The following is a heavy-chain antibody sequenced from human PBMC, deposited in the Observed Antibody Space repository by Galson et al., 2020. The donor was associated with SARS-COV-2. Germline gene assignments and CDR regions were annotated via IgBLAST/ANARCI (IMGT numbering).Heavy chain of an antibody. V-gene: IGHV3-48*03. J-gene: IGHJ4*02. Sequence: GGSLGLSCAASGFTFSSYELNCVRQAPGKGREWVSYIRSSGGTTYYAYSARGRFTFSRDNAKNSLYLQMNRLRAEDTAVYYCWRDRGYSSGTGGIDCWGQGTLVTVSS. D-gene: IGHD5-18*01. CDR2: IRSSGGTT. CDR3: WRDRGYSSGTGGIDC. CDR1: GFTFSSYE.